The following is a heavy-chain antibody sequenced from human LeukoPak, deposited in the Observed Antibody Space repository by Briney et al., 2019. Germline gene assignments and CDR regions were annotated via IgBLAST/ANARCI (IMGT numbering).Heavy chain of an antibody. CDR3: ARRAPYSSGWNYFDY. Sequence: GGSLRLSCAASGFTFSSYWMSWVRQAPGKGLEWVANIKQDGSEKYYVDSVKGRFTISRDNAKNSLYLQMNSLRAEDTAVYYCARRAPYSSGWNYFDYWGQGTLVTVSS. CDR1: GFTFSSYW. D-gene: IGHD6-19*01. V-gene: IGHV3-7*01. CDR2: IKQDGSEK. J-gene: IGHJ4*02.